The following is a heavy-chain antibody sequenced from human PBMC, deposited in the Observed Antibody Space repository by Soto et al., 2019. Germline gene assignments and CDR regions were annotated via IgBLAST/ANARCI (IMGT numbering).Heavy chain of an antibody. Sequence: GGSLRLSCAASGFTFSSYAMSWFRQAPGKGLEWVSTISDGGNSTYSADSVKGRFTISRDNSKNKLYLQMNSLRAEDTAVYYCARDRYGDPLWGEEDFEYWGQGTLVTVSS. J-gene: IGHJ4*02. D-gene: IGHD4-17*01. CDR1: GFTFSSYA. V-gene: IGHV3-23*01. CDR3: ARDRYGDPLWGEEDFEY. CDR2: ISDGGNST.